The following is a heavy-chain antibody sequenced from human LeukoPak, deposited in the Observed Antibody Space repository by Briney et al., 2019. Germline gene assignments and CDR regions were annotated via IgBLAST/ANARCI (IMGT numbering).Heavy chain of an antibody. D-gene: IGHD2-2*01. Sequence: SETLSLTCTVSGGSISSSSYYWGWIRQPPGKGLQWIGSIYYSGSTYYNPSLKSRLTISVDTSKNQFSLKLSSVTATDTAVYYCARRGYCSSTSCYEYWFDPWGQVTLVTVSS. CDR3: ARRGYCSSTSCYEYWFDP. CDR2: IYYSGST. V-gene: IGHV4-39*01. J-gene: IGHJ5*02. CDR1: GGSISSSSYY.